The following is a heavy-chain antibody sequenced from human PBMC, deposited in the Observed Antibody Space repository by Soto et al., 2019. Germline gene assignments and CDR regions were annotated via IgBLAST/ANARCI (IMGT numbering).Heavy chain of an antibody. Sequence: EMQLLESGGGLVQPGGSLRLSCAASGFTFSSYAMSWVRQAPGKGLEWVSAISGSGGSTYYADSVKGRFTISRDNSKNTLYLQMNSLRAEDTAVYYCAKDAPTVVVTARNQRSGYFDYWGQGTLVTVSS. D-gene: IGHD2-21*02. V-gene: IGHV3-23*01. J-gene: IGHJ4*02. CDR1: GFTFSSYA. CDR3: AKDAPTVVVTARNQRSGYFDY. CDR2: ISGSGGST.